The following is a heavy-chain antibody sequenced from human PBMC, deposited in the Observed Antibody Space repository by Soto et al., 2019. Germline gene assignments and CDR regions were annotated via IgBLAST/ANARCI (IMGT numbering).Heavy chain of an antibody. V-gene: IGHV1-18*04. CDR2: ISFYNGDT. CDR3: ARVPTCGDYWFDP. Sequence: QVQLVQSGGEVKKPGASVMVSCMASGYSLTNYAITWVRQAPGQGLEWLGWISFYNGDTKYAQNLQGRVTMTTDTSTSTAYMELRSLRFDDTAVYYCARVPTCGDYWFDPWGQGTLVTVSS. D-gene: IGHD4-17*01. CDR1: GYSLTNYA. J-gene: IGHJ5*02.